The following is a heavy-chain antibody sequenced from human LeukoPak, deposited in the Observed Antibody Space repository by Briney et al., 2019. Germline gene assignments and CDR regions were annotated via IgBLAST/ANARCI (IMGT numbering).Heavy chain of an antibody. J-gene: IGHJ4*02. CDR1: GFXFSSYS. Sequence: GGSLRLSCGASGFXFSSYSMNWVRQAPGKGLEWVSYISTTGSTIYYADSVKGRFTISRDNAKNSLYLQMNSLRDEDTAVYYCARNYGDLDYWGQGTLVTVSS. D-gene: IGHD4-17*01. CDR3: ARNYGDLDY. CDR2: ISTTGSTI. V-gene: IGHV3-48*02.